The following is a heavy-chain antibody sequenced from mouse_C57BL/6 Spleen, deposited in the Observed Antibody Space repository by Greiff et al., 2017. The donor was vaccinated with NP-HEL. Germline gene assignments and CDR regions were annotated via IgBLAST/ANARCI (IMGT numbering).Heavy chain of an antibody. CDR1: GFSLTSYG. J-gene: IGHJ4*01. V-gene: IGHV2-9*01. Sequence: VQGVESGPGLVAPSQSLSITCTVSGFSLTSYGVDWVRQPPGKGLEWLGVIWGGGSTNYNSALMSRLSISKDNSKSQVFLKMNSLQTDDTAMYYCAKQAYDGYYERGAMDYWGQGTSVTVSS. D-gene: IGHD2-3*01. CDR3: AKQAYDGYYERGAMDY. CDR2: IWGGGST.